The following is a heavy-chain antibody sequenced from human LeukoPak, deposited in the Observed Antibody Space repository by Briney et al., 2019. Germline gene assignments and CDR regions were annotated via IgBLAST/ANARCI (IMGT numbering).Heavy chain of an antibody. D-gene: IGHD4-17*01. CDR1: GYTFTGYY. CDR3: ARDFSPHYGDYVYNWFDP. CDR2: INPNSGGT. J-gene: IGHJ5*02. Sequence: GASVKVSCKASGYTFTGYYMHWVRQAPGQGLEWMGWINPNSGGTNYAQKFQGWVTMTRDTSISTAYMKLSRLRSDDTAVYYCARDFSPHYGDYVYNWFDPWGQGTLVAVSS. V-gene: IGHV1-2*04.